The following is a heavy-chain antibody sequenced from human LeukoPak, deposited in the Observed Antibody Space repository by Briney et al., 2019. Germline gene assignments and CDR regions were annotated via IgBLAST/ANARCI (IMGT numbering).Heavy chain of an antibody. CDR1: GFTVSSNY. CDR2: IYSGGNT. J-gene: IGHJ4*02. Sequence: GGSLRLSCAASGFTVSSNYMSWVRQAPGKGLEWVSIIYSGGNTYYADSVKARFTISRDNSKNTVYLQVNSLRAEDTAVYYCAREQPPGIYFDYWGQGTPVTVSS. V-gene: IGHV3-53*01. D-gene: IGHD6-13*01. CDR3: AREQPPGIYFDY.